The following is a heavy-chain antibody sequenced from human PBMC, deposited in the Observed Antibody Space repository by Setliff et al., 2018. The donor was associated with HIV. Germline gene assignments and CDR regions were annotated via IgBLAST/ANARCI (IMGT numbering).Heavy chain of an antibody. V-gene: IGHV4-59*08. CDR2: IYNTYRT. D-gene: IGHD3-22*01. CDR3: ARHVDRTYYDSVGFFQY. CDR1: GGSIGSYY. Sequence: PSETLSLTCTVSGGSIGSYYWSWFRQTPGKGLVWIAYIYNTYRTNYSPSLKSRLTISADASKDQFYLELRSVTAADTAVYFCARHVDRTYYDSVGFFQYWGQGLMVTVSS. J-gene: IGHJ4*02.